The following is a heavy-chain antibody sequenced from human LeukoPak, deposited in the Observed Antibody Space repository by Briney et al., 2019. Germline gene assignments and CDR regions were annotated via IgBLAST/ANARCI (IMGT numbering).Heavy chain of an antibody. V-gene: IGHV3-21*01. CDR1: GFTFSSYS. CDR2: ISSSSSYI. CDR3: ASLAVADPYGMDV. J-gene: IGHJ6*02. Sequence: GGSLRLSCAASGFTFSSYSMTWVRQAPGKGLEWVSSISSSSSYIYYADSVKGRFTISRDNAKNSLYLQMNSLRAEDTAVYYCASLAVADPYGMDVWGQGTTVTVSS. D-gene: IGHD6-19*01.